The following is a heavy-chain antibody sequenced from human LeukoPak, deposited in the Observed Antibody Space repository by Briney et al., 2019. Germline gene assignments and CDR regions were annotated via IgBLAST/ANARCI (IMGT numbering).Heavy chain of an antibody. V-gene: IGHV3-53*01. CDR3: ARVIGVVRADYYFDY. J-gene: IGHJ4*02. D-gene: IGHD3-10*01. Sequence: GGSLRLSCAASGFTVSSNYMTWVRQAPGEGLEWVSVIYSGGSTYYADSVKGRFISSRDNSKNTVYLQMNSLRAEDQAVYYCARVIGVVRADYYFDYWRQGTLVAVSS. CDR2: IYSGGST. CDR1: GFTVSSNY.